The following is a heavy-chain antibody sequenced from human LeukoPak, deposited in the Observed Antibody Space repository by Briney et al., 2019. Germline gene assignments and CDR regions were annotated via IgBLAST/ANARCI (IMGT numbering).Heavy chain of an antibody. D-gene: IGHD3-3*01. Sequence: PGGSLRLSCAASGFTVSSNYMSWVRQAPGKGLEWVSAIGDRGGSTYYADSVKGRFTISRDNSKNTLYLQMNSLRAEDTALYYCARDPGVVAFHYFDFWGQGTLVTVSS. CDR2: IGDRGGST. J-gene: IGHJ4*02. V-gene: IGHV3-53*01. CDR3: ARDPGVVAFHYFDF. CDR1: GFTVSSNY.